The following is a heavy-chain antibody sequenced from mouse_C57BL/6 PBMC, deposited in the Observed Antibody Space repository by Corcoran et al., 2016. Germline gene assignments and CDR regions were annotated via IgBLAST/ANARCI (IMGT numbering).Heavy chain of an antibody. CDR1: GYTFTDYY. J-gene: IGHJ4*01. Sequence: EVQLQQSGPELVKPGASVKISCKASGYTFTDYYMNWVKQSHGKSLEWIGDINPNNGGTSYNQKFKGKATLTVDKSSSTAYMELLSLTSEDSAVYYCARRDYGYAMDYWGQGTSVTVSS. D-gene: IGHD1-1*01. V-gene: IGHV1-26*01. CDR3: ARRDYGYAMDY. CDR2: INPNNGGT.